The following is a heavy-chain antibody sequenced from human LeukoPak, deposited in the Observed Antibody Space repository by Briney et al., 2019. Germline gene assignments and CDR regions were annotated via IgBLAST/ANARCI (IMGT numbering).Heavy chain of an antibody. Sequence: ASVPVSCKASGYTFTGYYMHWLRQPPGQGLAWMGWINPNSGGTNYAQKFQGRVTITRDTSISTAYMELSRLRSDDTAVYYCARFKRQQLAGFDYWGQGTLVTVSS. CDR1: GYTFTGYY. J-gene: IGHJ4*02. V-gene: IGHV1-2*02. D-gene: IGHD6-13*01. CDR3: ARFKRQQLAGFDY. CDR2: INPNSGGT.